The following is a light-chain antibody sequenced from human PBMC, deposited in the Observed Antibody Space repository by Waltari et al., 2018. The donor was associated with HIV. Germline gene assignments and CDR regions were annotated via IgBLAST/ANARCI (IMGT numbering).Light chain of an antibody. CDR2: RDT. V-gene: IGLV3-9*01. CDR1: NIENRN. Sequence: SYELTQPLSVSVALGQTARITCGGYNIENRNVYWYQQQPGQAPLLVIYRDTNRRSGVPERFSGSNSGNTATLTISRAQAGYEADYYCQVWDSSTVVFGGGTQLTVL. CDR3: QVWDSSTVV. J-gene: IGLJ2*01.